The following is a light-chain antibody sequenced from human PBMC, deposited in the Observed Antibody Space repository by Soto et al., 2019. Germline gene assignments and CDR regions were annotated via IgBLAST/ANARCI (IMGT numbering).Light chain of an antibody. J-gene: IGLJ3*02. CDR1: SSNIGAGFD. Sequence: QSVLTQPPSVSGAPGQRVTISCTGSSSNIGAGFDVHWYQQLPGTAPKLLIFGNSNRPSGVPDRFSASKSGTSASLAITGLQAEDEAHYHCQSYDSGLSGSVFGGGTKLTVL. CDR3: QSYDSGLSGSV. CDR2: GNS. V-gene: IGLV1-40*01.